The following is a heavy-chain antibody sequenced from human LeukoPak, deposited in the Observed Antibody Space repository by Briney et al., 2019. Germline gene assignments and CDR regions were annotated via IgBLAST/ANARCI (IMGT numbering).Heavy chain of an antibody. CDR1: GGSFSGYY. Sequence: SETLSLTCAVSGGSFSGYYWSWIRQPPGKGLEWIGEINHSGSTNYNPSLKSRVTISVDTSKNQFSLKLSSVTAADTAVYYCASGRGVNVAGLLYYYGMDVWGQGTTVTVSS. CDR3: ASGRGVNVAGLLYYYGMDV. V-gene: IGHV4-34*01. J-gene: IGHJ6*02. D-gene: IGHD6-19*01. CDR2: INHSGST.